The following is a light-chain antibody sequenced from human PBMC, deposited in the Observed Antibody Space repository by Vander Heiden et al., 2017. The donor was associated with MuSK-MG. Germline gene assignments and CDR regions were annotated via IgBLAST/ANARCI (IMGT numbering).Light chain of an antibody. CDR3: QQSDSTPWT. V-gene: IGKV1-39*01. Sequence: EIQMTQSPSSLSASVGDRVTITCRASQSISSYLNWYQQKPGKAPKLLIYAASSLQSGVPSRFSGSGSGTDFTLTISSLQPEDFATYYCQQSDSTPWTFGQGTKVEIK. CDR2: AAS. CDR1: QSISSY. J-gene: IGKJ1*01.